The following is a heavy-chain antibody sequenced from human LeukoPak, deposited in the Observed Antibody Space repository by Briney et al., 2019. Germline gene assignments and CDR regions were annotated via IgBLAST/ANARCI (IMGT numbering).Heavy chain of an antibody. V-gene: IGHV3-7*01. D-gene: IGHD3-10*01. CDR1: GFTFSSYA. Sequence: PGGSLRLSCAASGFTFSSYAMSWVRQAPGKGLEWVANIKQDGTEKYYVDSVKVRFTISRDNVKNSVYLQMNSLRVEDTAVYYCARRPFGADYWGQGTLVTVSS. CDR2: IKQDGTEK. CDR3: ARRPFGADY. J-gene: IGHJ4*02.